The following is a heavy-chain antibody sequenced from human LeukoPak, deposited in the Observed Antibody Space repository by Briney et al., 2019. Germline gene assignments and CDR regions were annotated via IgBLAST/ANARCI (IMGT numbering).Heavy chain of an antibody. Sequence: GESLKISCKGSRYSFTSYWIGWVRQMPGKGLEWMGIIYPGDSDTRYSPSFQGQVTISVDKSIITAYLQWSSLKASDTAMYYCARPIHCSTTSCSFDYWGQGTLVTVSS. CDR2: IYPGDSDT. CDR1: RYSFTSYW. D-gene: IGHD2-2*01. V-gene: IGHV5-51*01. CDR3: ARPIHCSTTSCSFDY. J-gene: IGHJ4*02.